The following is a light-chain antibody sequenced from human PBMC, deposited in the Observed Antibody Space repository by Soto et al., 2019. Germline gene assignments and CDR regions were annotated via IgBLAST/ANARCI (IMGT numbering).Light chain of an antibody. J-gene: IGLJ1*01. V-gene: IGLV1-40*01. Sequence: SVLTQPPSVSGAPGPRINISCTGSSSNIGADYDVHWYQQFPGTAPKLLIDGNIDRPSGVPDRFSASKSGTSASLAITGLQAEYEADYYCQACDTSLSGVVCGTGTKLTVL. CDR1: SSNIGADYD. CDR2: GNI. CDR3: QACDTSLSGVV.